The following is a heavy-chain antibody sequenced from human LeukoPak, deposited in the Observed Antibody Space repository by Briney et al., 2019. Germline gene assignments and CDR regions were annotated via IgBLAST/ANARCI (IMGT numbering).Heavy chain of an antibody. CDR2: INHSGST. V-gene: IGHV4-34*01. CDR1: GGSISSYY. Sequence: SETLSLTCTVSGGSISSYYWSWIRQPPGKGLEWIGEINHSGSTNYNPSLKSRVTISVDTSKNQFSLKLSSVTAADTAVYYCARDREDSSGSTDAFDIWGQGTMVTVSS. CDR3: ARDREDSSGSTDAFDI. J-gene: IGHJ3*02. D-gene: IGHD3-22*01.